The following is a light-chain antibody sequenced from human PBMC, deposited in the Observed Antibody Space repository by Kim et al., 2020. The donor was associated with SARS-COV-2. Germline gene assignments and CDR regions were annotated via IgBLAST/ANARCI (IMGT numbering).Light chain of an antibody. CDR3: QQRTTWPLT. J-gene: IGKJ4*01. V-gene: IGKV3-11*01. CDR1: HSVSRY. CDR2: DAS. Sequence: LSPEESATPSCRASHSVSRYLAWYQQKPGQAPSLLIYDASTRVTDIPARFSGSGSGTEFTLTISSLESEDSAVYYCQQRTTWPLTFGGGTKVDIK.